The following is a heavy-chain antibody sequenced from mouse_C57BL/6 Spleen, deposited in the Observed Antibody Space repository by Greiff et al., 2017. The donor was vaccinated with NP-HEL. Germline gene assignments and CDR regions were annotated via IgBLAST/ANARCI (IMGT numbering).Heavy chain of an antibody. Sequence: EVQLQQSGGGLVQPKGSLKLSCAASGFSFNTYAMNWVRQAPGKGLEWVARIRSKSNNYATYYADSVKDRFTISRDDSESMLYLQMNNLKTEDTAMYYCVRGTGTYSMDYWGQGTSVT. CDR2: IRSKSNNYAT. CDR1: GFSFNTYA. J-gene: IGHJ4*01. V-gene: IGHV10-1*01. CDR3: VRGTGTYSMDY. D-gene: IGHD4-1*01.